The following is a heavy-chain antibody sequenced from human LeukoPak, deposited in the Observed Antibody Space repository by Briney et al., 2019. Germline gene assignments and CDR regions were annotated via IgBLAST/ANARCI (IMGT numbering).Heavy chain of an antibody. CDR1: GFPFTTYR. Sequence: PGGSLKHPWAASGFPFTTYRMHRVRQVPGRGLIWVSRINSDGSDTIYADSVKGRFTISRDNANNTLFLKMNSLRGDDTAVYYCARKWDLPGACYMDYWCKGTTVTVSS. CDR2: INSDGSDT. J-gene: IGHJ6*04. CDR3: ARKWDLPGACYMDY. D-gene: IGHD7-27*01. V-gene: IGHV3-74*01.